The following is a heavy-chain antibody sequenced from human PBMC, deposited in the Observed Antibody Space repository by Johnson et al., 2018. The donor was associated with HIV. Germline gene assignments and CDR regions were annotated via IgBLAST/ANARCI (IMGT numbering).Heavy chain of an antibody. CDR3: AKVRRGSSWYIAYDI. J-gene: IGHJ3*02. V-gene: IGHV3-30-3*01. Sequence: QMQLVESGGGVVQPGRSPRLSCAASGFTFSSYAMHWVRQAPGKGLEWVAVISYDGSNKYYAASVKGRFTISRDNSKNTLYLQMNSLRAEDTAVYYCAKVRRGSSWYIAYDIWGQGTMVTVSS. D-gene: IGHD6-13*01. CDR2: ISYDGSNK. CDR1: GFTFSSYA.